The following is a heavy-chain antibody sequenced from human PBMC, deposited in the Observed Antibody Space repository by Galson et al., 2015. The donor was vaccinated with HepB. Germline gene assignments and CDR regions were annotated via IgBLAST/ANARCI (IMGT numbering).Heavy chain of an antibody. V-gene: IGHV1-8*01. J-gene: IGHJ6*02. CDR3: ARGWGDSGAYISYGMDV. CDR2: MNPYSGST. Sequence: SVKVSCKASGYTFIDYDINWVRQATGQGLEWMGWMNPYSGSTGYAQNFQGRVTMTRDTAIGTAYMELSSLRSEDTAVYYCARGWGDSGAYISYGMDVWGQGTTVTVFS. D-gene: IGHD4-17*01. CDR1: GYTFIDYD.